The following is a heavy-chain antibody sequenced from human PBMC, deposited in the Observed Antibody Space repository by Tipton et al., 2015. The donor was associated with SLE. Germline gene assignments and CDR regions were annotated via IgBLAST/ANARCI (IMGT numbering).Heavy chain of an antibody. CDR1: GGSISSGSYY. J-gene: IGHJ4*02. Sequence: TLSLTCTVSGGSISSGSYYWSWIRQPAGKGLEWIGHIYTSGSTNYNPSLKSRVTISVDTSKNQFPLKLSSVTAADTAVYYCARGRAGRITMVRGVITLYYFDYWGQGTLVTVSS. CDR3: ARGRAGRITMVRGVITLYYFDY. V-gene: IGHV4-61*09. CDR2: IYTSGST. D-gene: IGHD3-10*01.